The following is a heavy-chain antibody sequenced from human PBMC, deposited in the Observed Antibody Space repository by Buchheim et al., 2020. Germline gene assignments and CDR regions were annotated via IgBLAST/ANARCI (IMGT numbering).Heavy chain of an antibody. Sequence: QLQLQESGSGLVKPSQTLSLTCAVYGGSFSGYYWSWIRQPPGKGLEWIGEINHSGSTNYNPSLKSRVTISVDTSKNQFSLKLSSVTAADTAVYYCARVSLIAAPPTFDYWGQGTL. D-gene: IGHD6-13*01. CDR2: INHSGST. J-gene: IGHJ4*02. CDR1: GGSFSGYY. V-gene: IGHV4-34*09. CDR3: ARVSLIAAPPTFDY.